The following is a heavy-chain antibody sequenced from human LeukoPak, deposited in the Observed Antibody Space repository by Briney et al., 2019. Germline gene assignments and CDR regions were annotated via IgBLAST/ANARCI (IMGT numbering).Heavy chain of an antibody. D-gene: IGHD2-2*01. CDR3: ARRYCSSTSCPPRFDP. J-gene: IGHJ5*02. Sequence: GGSLRLSCAASGFTFSSYWMSWVRQAPGKGLEWVANIKQDGSEKYYVDSVKGRFTISRDNAKNSLYLQTNSLRAEDTAVYYCARRYCSSTSCPPRFDPWGQGTLVTVSS. CDR2: IKQDGSEK. V-gene: IGHV3-7*01. CDR1: GFTFSSYW.